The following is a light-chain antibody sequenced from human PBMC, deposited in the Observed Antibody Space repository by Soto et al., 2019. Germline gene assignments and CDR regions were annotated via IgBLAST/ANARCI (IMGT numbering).Light chain of an antibody. Sequence: IQMTHAPSSRSASVGDRVTITXXARQSISTYLNWDQQKPGKAPRLLIYAASTLQSGGPSRFSGGGSGTEFTLTISSLQPEDFATDYCQQLSISLRAFGGGTKVDIK. V-gene: IGKV1-39*01. CDR2: AAS. CDR1: QSISTY. J-gene: IGKJ4*01. CDR3: QQLSISLRA.